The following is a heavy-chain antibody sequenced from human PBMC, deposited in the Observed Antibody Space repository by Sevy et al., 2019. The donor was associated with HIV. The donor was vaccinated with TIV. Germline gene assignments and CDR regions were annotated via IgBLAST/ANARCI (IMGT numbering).Heavy chain of an antibody. CDR2: ISGSGGST. V-gene: IGHV3-23*01. J-gene: IGHJ4*02. D-gene: IGHD2-21*02. Sequence: GGSLRLSCAASGFTFSSYAMSWVRQAPGKGLEWVSAISGSGGSTYYADSVKGRFTISRDNSKNTLYLQMNSLRAEDTAVYYCANGSSGGNSKGNVERYYFDYWGQGTLVTVSS. CDR1: GFTFSSYA. CDR3: ANGSSGGNSKGNVERYYFDY.